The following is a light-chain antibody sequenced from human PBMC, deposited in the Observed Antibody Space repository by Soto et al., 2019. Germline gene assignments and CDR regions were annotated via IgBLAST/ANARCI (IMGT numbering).Light chain of an antibody. CDR2: GAS. J-gene: IGKJ5*01. CDR1: QSVSSSY. CDR3: QQYGGSPIT. V-gene: IGKV3-20*01. Sequence: EIVLTQSPGTLSLSPGERATLSCRASQSVSSSYLAWYQQKSGQAPRLLIYGASSRSTGIPDSLSGSGSGKDFTLTISRLEAEDFAVYYCQQYGGSPITFGQGTRLDIK.